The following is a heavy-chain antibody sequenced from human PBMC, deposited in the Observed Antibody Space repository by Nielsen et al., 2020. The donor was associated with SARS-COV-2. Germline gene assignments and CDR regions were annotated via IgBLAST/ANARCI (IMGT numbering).Heavy chain of an antibody. Sequence: GGSLRLSCAASKFTFSTYGMHWVRQTPGKGLEWVAVISYDAVNVDYADSVKGRFTISRDNSKNRLYLQMHSLRHGDTAVYYCARVMWELPKSNDAFDIWGQGTMVTVSS. V-gene: IGHV3-30*03. CDR1: KFTFSTYG. CDR2: ISYDAVNV. CDR3: ARVMWELPKSNDAFDI. D-gene: IGHD1-26*01. J-gene: IGHJ3*02.